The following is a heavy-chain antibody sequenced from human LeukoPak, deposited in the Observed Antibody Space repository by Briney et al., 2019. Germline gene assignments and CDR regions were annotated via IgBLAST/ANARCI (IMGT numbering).Heavy chain of an antibody. CDR1: GGTFSSYA. CDR3: ARGSVSDWPCDY. J-gene: IGHJ4*02. V-gene: IGHV1-69*06. Sequence: SVKVSCKASGGTFSSYAISWVRQAPGQGLEWMGGIIPIFGTANYAQKFQGRLTITRDTSATTVYMEVSSLESEDAAVYYCARGSVSDWPCDYWGQGTLVTVSS. CDR2: IIPIFGTA. D-gene: IGHD6-19*01.